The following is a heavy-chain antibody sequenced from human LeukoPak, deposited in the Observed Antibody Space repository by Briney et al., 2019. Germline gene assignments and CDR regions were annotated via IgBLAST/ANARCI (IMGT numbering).Heavy chain of an antibody. V-gene: IGHV3-74*01. D-gene: IGHD3-10*01. Sequence: PGGSLRLSCAASGFTFSSYWMHWVRQAPGKGLVWVSRINSDGSSTSYAESVKGRFTISRDNAKNTLYLQMNSLRAEDTAVYYCARDRAMVRGVPFDYWGQGTLVTVSS. J-gene: IGHJ4*02. CDR3: ARDRAMVRGVPFDY. CDR1: GFTFSSYW. CDR2: INSDGSST.